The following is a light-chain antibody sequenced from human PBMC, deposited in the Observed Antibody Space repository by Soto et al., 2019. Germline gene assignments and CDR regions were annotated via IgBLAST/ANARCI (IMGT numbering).Light chain of an antibody. CDR1: SSDIGGYNF. CDR2: DVG. Sequence: QSALTQPASVSGSPGQSITIACTGTSSDIGGYNFVSWYQQHPGKAPKLLIYDVGNRRSGVSNRFSGSKSGNTASLTISGLHAEDEAHYCCNPYRTVSTYVFGTGTKVTVL. V-gene: IGLV2-14*01. CDR3: NPYRTVSTYV. J-gene: IGLJ1*01.